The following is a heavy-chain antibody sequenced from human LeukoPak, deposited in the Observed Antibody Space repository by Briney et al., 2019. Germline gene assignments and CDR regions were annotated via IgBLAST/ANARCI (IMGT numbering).Heavy chain of an antibody. CDR1: GFTFSSYW. CDR2: IKQDGSEK. D-gene: IGHD3-3*01. J-gene: IGHJ4*02. Sequence: PGGSLRLSCAASGFTFSSYWMSWVRQAPGKGLEWVANIKQDGSEKCYVDSVKGRFTISRDNAKNSLYLQMNSLRAEDTAVYYCARDREGYDFWSGYKYWGQGTLVTVSS. V-gene: IGHV3-7*01. CDR3: ARDREGYDFWSGYKY.